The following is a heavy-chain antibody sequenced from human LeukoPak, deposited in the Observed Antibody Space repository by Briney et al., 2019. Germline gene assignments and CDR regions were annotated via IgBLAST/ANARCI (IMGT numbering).Heavy chain of an antibody. V-gene: IGHV4-30-2*01. CDR2: IYHSGST. D-gene: IGHD6-19*01. CDR3: ARVEGWYFDY. J-gene: IGHJ4*02. Sequence: SQTLSLTCAVSGGSISSGGYSWSWIRQPPGQGLEWIGYIYHSGSTYYNPSLKSRVTISVDRSKNQFSLKLSSVTAADTAVYYCARVEGWYFDYWGQGTLVTVSS. CDR1: GGSISSGGYS.